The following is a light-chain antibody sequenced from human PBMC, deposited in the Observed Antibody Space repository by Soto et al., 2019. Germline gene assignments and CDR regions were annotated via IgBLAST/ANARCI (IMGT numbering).Light chain of an antibody. CDR3: QQGYRTPPT. CDR2: AAS. CDR1: QSIAKY. Sequence: DIQMTQSPSSLSASVGDRVTITCRASQSIAKYLNWYLQKSGKAPKLLIYAASNLQSGVPSRFSGSGSGTDFTLTISSLQPEDFATYYCQQGYRTPPTFGQGTKVDIK. J-gene: IGKJ1*01. V-gene: IGKV1-39*01.